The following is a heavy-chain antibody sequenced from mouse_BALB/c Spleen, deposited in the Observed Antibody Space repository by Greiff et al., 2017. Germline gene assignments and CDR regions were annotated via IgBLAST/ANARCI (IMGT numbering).Heavy chain of an antibody. CDR2: ISSGGST. D-gene: IGHD1-1*01. V-gene: IGHV5-6-5*01. CDR3: ARDYYGSRDYFDY. CDR1: GFTFSSYA. Sequence: EVQLVESGGGLVKPGGSLKLSCAASGFTFSSYAMSWVRQTPEKRLEWVASISSGGSTYYPDSVKGRFTISRDNARNILYLQMSSLRSEDTAMYYCARDYYGSRDYFDYWGQGTTLTVSS. J-gene: IGHJ2*01.